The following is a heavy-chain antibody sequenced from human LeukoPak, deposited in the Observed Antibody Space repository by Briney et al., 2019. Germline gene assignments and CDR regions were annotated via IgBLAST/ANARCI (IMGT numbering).Heavy chain of an antibody. CDR3: ARGPYDFWSGYYIYYGMDV. J-gene: IGHJ6*02. D-gene: IGHD3-3*01. Sequence: ASVKVSCKASGYTFNSYDINWVRQATGQGLEWMGWINPNSGGTNYAQKFQGRVTMTRDTSISTAYMELSRLRSDDTAVYYCARGPYDFWSGYYIYYGMDVWGQGTTVTVSS. CDR2: INPNSGGT. V-gene: IGHV1-2*02. CDR1: GYTFNSYD.